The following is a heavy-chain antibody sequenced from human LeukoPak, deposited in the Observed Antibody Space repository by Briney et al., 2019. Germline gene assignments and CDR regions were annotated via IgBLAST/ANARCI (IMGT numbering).Heavy chain of an antibody. J-gene: IGHJ4*02. V-gene: IGHV1-46*01. D-gene: IGHD5-18*01. CDR1: GYTFTSYY. CDR2: INPGGGSS. CDR3: ARVKAQLWYDY. Sequence: GASVKVSCKASGYTFTSYYMHWVRQAPGQGLEWMGVINPGGGSSSYAQKFQGRVTMTRDLSTSTVYMELSSLISDDTAVYYCARVKAQLWYDYWGQGTLVTVSS.